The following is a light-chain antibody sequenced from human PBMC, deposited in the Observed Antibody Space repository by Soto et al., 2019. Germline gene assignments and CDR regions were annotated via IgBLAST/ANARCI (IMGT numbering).Light chain of an antibody. J-gene: IGKJ2*01. V-gene: IGKV1-39*01. CDR2: SAS. Sequence: DIQMTQSPSSLSVSEGDRVTITCRASQNIGTSLNWYQMKLGRAPTLLIYSASTLQSGAPSRFSGGGSGTDFTLTINSLQPEDFATYSCQQSYNAPYTFGQGTMLEIK. CDR3: QQSYNAPYT. CDR1: QNIGTS.